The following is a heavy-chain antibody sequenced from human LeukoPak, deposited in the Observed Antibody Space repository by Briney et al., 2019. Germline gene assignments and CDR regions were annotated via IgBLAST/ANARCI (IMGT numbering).Heavy chain of an antibody. V-gene: IGHV4-39*01. Sequence: MASETLSPTCTVSAGSISSSSNYWGWTRHPPGKGLEWIGRIYFSGTTYYNPSPKSRVTISVERSQNQFSCKLSHLKASHTAAYYCASKRIQLDFDYWGQGTLVTVSS. CDR3: ASKRIQLDFDY. D-gene: IGHD5-18*01. J-gene: IGHJ4*02. CDR1: AGSISSSSNY. CDR2: IYFSGTT.